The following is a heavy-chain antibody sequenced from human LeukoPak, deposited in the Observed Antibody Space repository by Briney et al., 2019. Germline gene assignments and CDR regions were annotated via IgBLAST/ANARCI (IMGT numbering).Heavy chain of an antibody. CDR3: AKVDDFWSGYFDY. CDR2: ISGSGGST. J-gene: IGHJ4*02. Sequence: PGGSLRLSCAASGFTFSSYAMSWVRQAPGKGLEWVSAISGSGGSTYYADSVKGRFTISRDNSKNTLYLQMNSLRAGDTGVYYCAKVDDFWSGYFDYWGQGTLVTVSS. D-gene: IGHD3-3*01. CDR1: GFTFSSYA. V-gene: IGHV3-23*01.